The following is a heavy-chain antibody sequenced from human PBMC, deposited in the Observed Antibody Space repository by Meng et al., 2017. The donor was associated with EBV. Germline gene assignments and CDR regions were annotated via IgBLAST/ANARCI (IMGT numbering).Heavy chain of an antibody. CDR3: ARVGIAVAGTGDY. D-gene: IGHD6-19*01. Sequence: QVQVVQSGGEVKKPGASVKVSCKASGYTFTGYYMHWVRQAPGQGLEWMGRINPNSGGTNYAQKFQGRVTMTRDTSISTAYMELSRLRSDDTAVYYCARVGIAVAGTGDYWGQGTLVTVSS. J-gene: IGHJ4*02. CDR2: INPNSGGT. V-gene: IGHV1-2*06. CDR1: GYTFTGYY.